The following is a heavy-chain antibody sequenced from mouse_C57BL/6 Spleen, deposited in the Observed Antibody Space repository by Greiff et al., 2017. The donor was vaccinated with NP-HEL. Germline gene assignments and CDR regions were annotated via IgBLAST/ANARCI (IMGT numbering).Heavy chain of an antibody. J-gene: IGHJ4*01. CDR3: AREGWLLRAMDY. Sequence: LVEPGASVKMSCKASGYTFTDYYMNWVKQSHGKSLEWIGVINPYNGGTSYNQKFKGKATLTVDKSSSTAYMELNSLTSEDSAVYYCAREGWLLRAMDYWGQGTSVTVSS. D-gene: IGHD2-3*01. CDR1: GYTFTDYY. V-gene: IGHV1-19*01. CDR2: INPYNGGT.